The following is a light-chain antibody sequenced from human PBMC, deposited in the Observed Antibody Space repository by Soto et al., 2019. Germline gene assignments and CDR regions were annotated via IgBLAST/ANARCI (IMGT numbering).Light chain of an antibody. J-gene: IGLJ1*01. V-gene: IGLV2-23*01. Sequence: QSALTQPASVSGSPGQSISISCSGSISDVGSSGPLSWYQHHPGQVPKLIIYEGSRRPSGVSSRFSGSKTGKTASLTITGIQAEDEANYYCCSYVGARSYVVGTGTTLTVL. CDR1: ISDVGSSGP. CDR2: EGS. CDR3: CSYVGARSYV.